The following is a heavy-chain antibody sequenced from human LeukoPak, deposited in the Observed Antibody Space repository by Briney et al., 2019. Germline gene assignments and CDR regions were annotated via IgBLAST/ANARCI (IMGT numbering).Heavy chain of an antibody. V-gene: IGHV1-2*02. J-gene: IGHJ3*02. CDR3: AIVLGRTVRYDGFDI. D-gene: IGHD3/OR15-3a*01. Sequence: ASVKVSCKASGYSFTAYYIHWVRQAPGQGLEWMGWINPNSGDPNYAEKFQGRVTMTRDTSIRTVFLNLPSLRSDDTAMYYCAIVLGRTVRYDGFDIWGQGTVVTVSS. CDR2: INPNSGDP. CDR1: GYSFTAYY.